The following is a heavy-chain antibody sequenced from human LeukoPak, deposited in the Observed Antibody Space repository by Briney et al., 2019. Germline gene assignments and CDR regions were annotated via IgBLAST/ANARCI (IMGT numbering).Heavy chain of an antibody. D-gene: IGHD1-26*01. CDR2: IYYSGSN. Sequence: SPTLSLTCTVSGGSISSSSYYWGRIRQPPGKGLEWIGSIYYSGSNYYNPSLKSRVNISVDTSKNHFSLKLSSVTDADTAVYYCASQIVGATRGPNFDYWGQGTLVTVSS. V-gene: IGHV4-39*07. J-gene: IGHJ4*02. CDR3: ASQIVGATRGPNFDY. CDR1: GGSISSSSYY.